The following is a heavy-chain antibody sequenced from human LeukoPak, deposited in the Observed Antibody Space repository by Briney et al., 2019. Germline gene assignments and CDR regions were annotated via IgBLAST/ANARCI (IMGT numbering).Heavy chain of an antibody. D-gene: IGHD6-19*01. CDR2: INSNGGTT. V-gene: IGHV3-64*01. CDR3: ARSQWLAQEGFDY. Sequence: GGSLRLSCATSGFTFNRHALHWVRQAPGKRLEYVSSINSNGGTTYYANSVKGRFTISRDNSRNTLYLQMGSLRADDMGVYYCARSQWLAQEGFDYWGQGTLVTVSS. J-gene: IGHJ4*02. CDR1: GFTFNRHA.